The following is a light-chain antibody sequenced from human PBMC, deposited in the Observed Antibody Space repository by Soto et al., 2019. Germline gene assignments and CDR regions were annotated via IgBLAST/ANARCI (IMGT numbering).Light chain of an antibody. CDR1: QNIRNW. Sequence: HSTPFPFPQSPPVCASVTIYCRASQNIRNWLAWYQQKPGKAPNPLIYDASSLKSGVPARFSGSGSGTEFTLTISSLQPDDFATYYCQQYNTYSTFGQGTRLEIK. V-gene: IGKV1-5*01. CDR3: QQYNTYST. CDR2: DAS. J-gene: IGKJ5*01.